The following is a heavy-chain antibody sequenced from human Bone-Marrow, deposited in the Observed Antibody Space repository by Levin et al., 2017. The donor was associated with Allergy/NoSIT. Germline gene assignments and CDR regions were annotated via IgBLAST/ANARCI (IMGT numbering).Heavy chain of an antibody. CDR2: IYPGDSDT. CDR3: ARLVPDTVVVPPVDYFEN. Sequence: ASVKVSCKGVGYDFTTYSIAWVRQMRGRGLEYMGIIYPGDSDTRYSPSFEGQVTISADKSISTAFLQWSGLKASDTAIYFCARLVPDTVVVPPVDYFENWGQGTLVTVSS. D-gene: IGHD2-21*01. CDR1: GYDFTTYS. V-gene: IGHV5-51*01. J-gene: IGHJ4*02.